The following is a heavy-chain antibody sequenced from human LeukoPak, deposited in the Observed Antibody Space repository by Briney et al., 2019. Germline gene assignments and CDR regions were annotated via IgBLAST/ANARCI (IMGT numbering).Heavy chain of an antibody. J-gene: IGHJ4*02. CDR3: ARHNNDYGDPPIDY. CDR2: INHSGST. CDR1: GGSFSGYY. Sequence: SETLSLTCAVYGGSFSGYYWSWIRQPPGKGLEWIGEINHSGSTNYNPSLKSRVTISVDTSKNQFSLKLSSVTAADTAVYYCARHNNDYGDPPIDYWGQGTLVTVSS. D-gene: IGHD4-17*01. V-gene: IGHV4-34*01.